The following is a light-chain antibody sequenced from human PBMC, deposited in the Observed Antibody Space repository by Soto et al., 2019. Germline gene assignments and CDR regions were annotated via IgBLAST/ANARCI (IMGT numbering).Light chain of an antibody. J-gene: IGKJ1*01. CDR2: GAS. V-gene: IGKV3-15*01. CDR1: QSVSNN. CDR3: QHYDNWPPWT. Sequence: EVIMTQSPATLSVSPGERATLSCRVSQSVSNNLAWYQQKPGQAPRLLIYGASTRANDIPARFSGSGSGTEFTLTIRSLQSEDIAVYYCQHYDNWPPWTFGQGTKVDI.